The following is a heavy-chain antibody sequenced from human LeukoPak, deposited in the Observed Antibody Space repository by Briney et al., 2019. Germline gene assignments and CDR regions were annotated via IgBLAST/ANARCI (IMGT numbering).Heavy chain of an antibody. V-gene: IGHV4-34*01. D-gene: IGHD3-22*01. Sequence: PSETLSLTCAVYGGSFSGYYWNWIRQFPGKGLEWIGEINHSGNTNYNPSLKSRVTILVDTSKNQFSLKLSSVTAADTAVYYCARGGRLFLPYWGQGTLVTVSS. J-gene: IGHJ4*02. CDR2: INHSGNT. CDR3: ARGGRLFLPY. CDR1: GGSFSGYY.